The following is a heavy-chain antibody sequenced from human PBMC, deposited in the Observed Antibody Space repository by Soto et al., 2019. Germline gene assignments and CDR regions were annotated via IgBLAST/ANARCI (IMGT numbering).Heavy chain of an antibody. CDR2: IYDSGST. Sequence: QVQLQESGPGLAKPSQTLSLTCTVSGGSISGGGYYWSWVRHHPGKGLEWIGYIYDSGSTYYNSALKSRLTIAIDTSKKQFSLKLSSMTAADTAVYYCARGKGRSFFDYWGKATLVTVSS. J-gene: IGHJ4*02. CDR1: GGSISGGGYY. CDR3: ARGKGRSFFDY. V-gene: IGHV4-31*03. D-gene: IGHD1-26*01.